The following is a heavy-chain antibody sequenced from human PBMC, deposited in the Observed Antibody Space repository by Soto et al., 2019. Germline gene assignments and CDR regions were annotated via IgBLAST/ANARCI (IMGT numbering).Heavy chain of an antibody. J-gene: IGHJ4*02. CDR3: ARGRHYGSGSYSLYRF. V-gene: IGHV4-34*01. Sequence: PSETLSLTCAVYGGSFSGSYWSWIRQPPEKGLEWIGEINHSGSTNYNPSLKSRVTISVDTSKNQFSLKLSSVTAADTAVYYCARGRHYGSGSYSLYRFWGQGTLVTVSP. CDR2: INHSGST. D-gene: IGHD3-10*01. CDR1: GGSFSGSY.